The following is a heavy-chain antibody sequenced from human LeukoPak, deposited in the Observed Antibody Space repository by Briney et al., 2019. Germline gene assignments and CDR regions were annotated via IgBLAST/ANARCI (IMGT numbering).Heavy chain of an antibody. CDR2: ISSRSSYI. CDR1: GFTFSSYR. D-gene: IGHD6-19*01. CDR3: ATQQWLVSDFDY. J-gene: IGHJ4*02. Sequence: GGSLRLSCAASGFTFSSYRMNWVRQAPGKGLEWVSSISSRSSYIYYADSVKGRFTISRDNAKNSLYLQMNSLRAEDTAVYYCATQQWLVSDFDYWGQGTLVTVSS. V-gene: IGHV3-21*04.